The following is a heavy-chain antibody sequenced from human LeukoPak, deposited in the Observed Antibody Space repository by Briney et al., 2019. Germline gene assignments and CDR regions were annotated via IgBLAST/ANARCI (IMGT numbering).Heavy chain of an antibody. CDR2: IYSGGST. V-gene: IGHV3-66*01. D-gene: IGHD1-1*01. Sequence: PGGSLRLSCAASGFTFSSYAMSWVRQAPGKGLEWVSVIYSGGSTYYADSVKGRFTISRDNSKNTLYLQMNSLRAEDTAVYYCARKDWNDPYYYYYGMDVWGQGTTVTVSS. CDR1: GFTFSSYA. CDR3: ARKDWNDPYYYYYGMDV. J-gene: IGHJ6*02.